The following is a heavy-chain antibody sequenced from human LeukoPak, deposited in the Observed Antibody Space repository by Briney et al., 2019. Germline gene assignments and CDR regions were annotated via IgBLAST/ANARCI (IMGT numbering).Heavy chain of an antibody. Sequence: GESLKISCKDFGNSFTTKWIGWVRQKPGKGLEWMGIIYPDYSDTRYSPSFEGQATISADKSISTAYLQWSSLKASDTAMYYCARHIWFGEFGYMDVWGKGTTVTISS. D-gene: IGHD3-10*01. V-gene: IGHV5-51*01. J-gene: IGHJ6*03. CDR3: ARHIWFGEFGYMDV. CDR2: IYPDYSDT. CDR1: GNSFTTKW.